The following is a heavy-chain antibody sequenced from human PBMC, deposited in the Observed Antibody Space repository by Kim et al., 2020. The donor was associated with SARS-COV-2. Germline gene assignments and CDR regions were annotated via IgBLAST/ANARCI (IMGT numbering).Heavy chain of an antibody. J-gene: IGHJ4*02. V-gene: IGHV4-34*01. CDR3: AREIVDTAITSDY. CDR1: GGSFSGYY. Sequence: SETLSLTCAVYGGSFSGYYWSWIRQPPGKGLEWIGAINNSGSTNYNPSLKSRVTISVDTSTNQFSLQLSSVTAADTAVYYCAREIVDTAITSDYWGQGTLVTVSS. CDR2: INNSGST. D-gene: IGHD5-18*01.